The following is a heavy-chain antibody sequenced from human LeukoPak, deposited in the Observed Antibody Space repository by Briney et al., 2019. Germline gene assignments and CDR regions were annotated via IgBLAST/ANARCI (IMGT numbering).Heavy chain of an antibody. CDR1: GFTFSSYS. CDR2: ISSSGSTI. V-gene: IGHV3-48*01. CDR3: YLPMAAAGSY. Sequence: PGGSLRLSCAASGFTFSSYSVNWVRQAPGKGLEWVSYISSSGSTIYYADSVKGRFTISRDNAKNSLYLQMNSLRAEDTAVYYCYLPMAAAGSYWGQGTLVTVSS. J-gene: IGHJ4*02. D-gene: IGHD6-13*01.